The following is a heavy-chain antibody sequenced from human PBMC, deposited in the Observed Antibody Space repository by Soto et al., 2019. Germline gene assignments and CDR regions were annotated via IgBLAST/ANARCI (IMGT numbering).Heavy chain of an antibody. CDR1: GGSFSGYY. CDR2: INHSGST. Sequence: QVQLQQWGAGLLKPSETLSLTCAVYGGSFSGYYWSWIRQPPGKGLEWIGEINHSGSTNYNPSLKSRVTISVDTSKNQCSLKLSSVTAADTAVYYCARDIVVVVAATSWFDPWGQGTLVTVSS. D-gene: IGHD2-15*01. J-gene: IGHJ5*02. CDR3: ARDIVVVVAATSWFDP. V-gene: IGHV4-34*01.